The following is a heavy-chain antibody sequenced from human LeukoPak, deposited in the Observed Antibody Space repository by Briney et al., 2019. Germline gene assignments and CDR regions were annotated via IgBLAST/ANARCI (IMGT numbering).Heavy chain of an antibody. CDR3: TEYGDYDDY. CDR1: GGTFSSYA. J-gene: IGHJ4*02. Sequence: GASVKVSCKASGGTFSSYAISWVRQAPGQGLEWMGGIIPIFGTANYAQKFQGRVTITADKSTSTAYMELSSLRSEDTAVCYCTEYGDYDDYWGQGTLVTVSS. V-gene: IGHV1-69*06. D-gene: IGHD4-17*01. CDR2: IIPIFGTA.